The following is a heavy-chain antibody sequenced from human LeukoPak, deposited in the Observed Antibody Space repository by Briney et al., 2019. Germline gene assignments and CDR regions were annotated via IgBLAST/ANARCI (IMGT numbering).Heavy chain of an antibody. Sequence: ETLSLTCTVSGGSISSSSYYWGWIRQPPGKGLEWVSIIYSGGDTDYAGSVKGRFTITRDNSKNTLYLQMNSLRVEDTAVYYCAQARSSSGYGPLGVCWGQGTLVTVSS. CDR3: AQARSSSGYGPLGVC. CDR2: IYSGGDT. CDR1: GGSISSSSYY. D-gene: IGHD3-22*01. J-gene: IGHJ4*02. V-gene: IGHV3-53*01.